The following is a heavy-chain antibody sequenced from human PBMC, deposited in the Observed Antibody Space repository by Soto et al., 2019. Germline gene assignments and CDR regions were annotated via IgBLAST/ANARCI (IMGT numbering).Heavy chain of an antibody. D-gene: IGHD3-16*02. CDR2: FNPRGGDT. Sequence: QVQLVQSGAEVKKPGASVKVSCEASGYTFNNYYMHWVRQAPGQGLEWMGIFNPRGGDTMYAEKFQGRFSMSGSTSTSTVYMSLSSLRSEDTAVYYCARETMITIGGDIEGLDYWGQGTLVTVS. CDR1: GYTFNNYY. J-gene: IGHJ4*02. V-gene: IGHV1-46*02. CDR3: ARETMITIGGDIEGLDY.